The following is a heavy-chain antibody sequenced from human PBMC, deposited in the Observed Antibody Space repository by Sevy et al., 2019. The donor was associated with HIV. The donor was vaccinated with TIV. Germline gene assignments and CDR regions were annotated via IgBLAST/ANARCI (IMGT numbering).Heavy chain of an antibody. Sequence: GGSLRLSCAASGFTFDDYAMHWVRQAPGKGLEWVSGISWNSGSIGYADSVKGRFTISRDNAKNSLDLKMNSLRAEDTALYYCAKVGYSSGCSSYYYDSSCYYDFWGQGTLVTVSS. J-gene: IGHJ4*02. V-gene: IGHV3-9*01. CDR3: AKVGYSSGCSSYYYDSSCYYDF. CDR2: ISWNSGSI. D-gene: IGHD3-22*01. CDR1: GFTFDDYA.